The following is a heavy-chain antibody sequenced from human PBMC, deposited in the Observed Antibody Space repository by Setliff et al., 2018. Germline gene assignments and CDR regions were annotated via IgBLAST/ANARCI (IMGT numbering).Heavy chain of an antibody. D-gene: IGHD2-2*01. V-gene: IGHV1-69*05. J-gene: IGHJ4*02. CDR1: GGTFSGYA. CDR2: ITPIFETA. CDR3: SRLVRFCTKISCQRLLGDDY. Sequence: GASVKVSCKASGGTFSGYAFSWVRQAPGQGPEWMGGITPIFETAHYAPKFQDRITMTTDTSTSTAYLEFKSLRSDDTAIYYCSRLVRFCTKISCQRLLGDDYWGQGALVTVSS.